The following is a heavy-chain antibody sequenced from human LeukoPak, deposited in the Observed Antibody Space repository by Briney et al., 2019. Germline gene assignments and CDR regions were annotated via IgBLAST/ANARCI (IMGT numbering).Heavy chain of an antibody. D-gene: IGHD3-9*01. CDR2: IYYSGST. J-gene: IGHJ3*02. Sequence: SETLSLTCTVSGGSISSYYWSWIRQPPGKGLEWIGYIYYSGSTNYNPSLKSRVTISVDTSKNQFSLKLSSVTAADTAVYYCARETRLGKDAFDIWGQGTMVTVSS. V-gene: IGHV4-59*01. CDR1: GGSISSYY. CDR3: ARETRLGKDAFDI.